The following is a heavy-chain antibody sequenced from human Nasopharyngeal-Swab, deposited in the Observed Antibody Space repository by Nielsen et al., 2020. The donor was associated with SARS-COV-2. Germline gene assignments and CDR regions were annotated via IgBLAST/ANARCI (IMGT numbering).Heavy chain of an antibody. CDR2: VHNSGAT. D-gene: IGHD3-10*01. Sequence: SETLSLTCTVSGASISSGHYYWGWIRQPPGKGREWIASVHNSGATYYNPSLKSRVTIDIDTSKNHFSLRLHSVTAADTAIYYCARQGFGEGDWGQGTLVTVSS. CDR3: ARQGFGEGD. CDR1: GASISSGHYY. V-gene: IGHV4-39*02. J-gene: IGHJ4*02.